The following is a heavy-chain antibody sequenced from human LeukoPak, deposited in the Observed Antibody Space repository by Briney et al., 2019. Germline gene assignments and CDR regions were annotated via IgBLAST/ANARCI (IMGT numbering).Heavy chain of an antibody. CDR1: GFTFRNHG. Sequence: GGSLRLSCAASGFTFRNHGMHWVRQAPGKGLEWVAVIWYDGSNQYYADSVKGRSIISRDNSKNALFLQMNSLRADDTAVYYCARDIAARRFDYWGQGSLVIVSS. J-gene: IGHJ4*02. V-gene: IGHV3-33*01. CDR3: ARDIAARRFDY. D-gene: IGHD6-6*01. CDR2: IWYDGSNQ.